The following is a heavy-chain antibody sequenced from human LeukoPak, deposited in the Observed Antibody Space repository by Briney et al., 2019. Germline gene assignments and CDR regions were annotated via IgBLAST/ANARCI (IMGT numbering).Heavy chain of an antibody. CDR2: ISYDGSSK. Sequence: GGSLRLSCAASGFTFSSYGMHWVRQAPGKGLEWVAVISYDGSSKYYADSVKGRFTISRDNSKNTLYLQMNSLRAEDTAVYYCAKDSYGDYGYFDYWGQGTLVTVSS. D-gene: IGHD4-17*01. CDR3: AKDSYGDYGYFDY. V-gene: IGHV3-30*18. CDR1: GFTFSSYG. J-gene: IGHJ4*02.